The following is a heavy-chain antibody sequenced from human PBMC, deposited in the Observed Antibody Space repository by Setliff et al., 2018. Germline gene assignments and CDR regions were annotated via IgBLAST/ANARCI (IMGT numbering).Heavy chain of an antibody. CDR3: AKTKGFGDGWFDP. V-gene: IGHV1-2*02. D-gene: IGHD3-10*01. Sequence: ASVKVSCKTSAYSFSGHYIHWVRQAPGQGLEWMGWINTNNGGTKYAQTFQGRVTMTRDTSITTAYMELSRLTSDDTAVYYCAKTKGFGDGWFDPWGQGTLVTVSS. CDR1: AYSFSGHY. CDR2: INTNNGGT. J-gene: IGHJ5*02.